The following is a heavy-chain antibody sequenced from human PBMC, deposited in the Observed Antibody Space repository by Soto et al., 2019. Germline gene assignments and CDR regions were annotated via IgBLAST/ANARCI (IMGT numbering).Heavy chain of an antibody. J-gene: IGHJ4*02. CDR3: ARGGRIRASGWFDY. CDR1: RFTFSTYW. V-gene: IGHV3-7*03. Sequence: EVQLVESGGGLVQPGGSLRLSCAASRFTFSTYWMSWVRQAPGKGLEWVANIQQDGSEKYYVDSVKGRFTISRDNAKNSLYLQMNSLRAEDTAVYXXARGGRIRASGWFDYWGQGTLVTVSS. D-gene: IGHD6-19*01. CDR2: IQQDGSEK.